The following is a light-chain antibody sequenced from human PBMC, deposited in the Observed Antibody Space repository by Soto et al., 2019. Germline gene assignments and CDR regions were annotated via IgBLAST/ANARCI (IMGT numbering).Light chain of an antibody. CDR3: AGWDASLSGHVV. V-gene: IGLV1-47*01. Sequence: QSVLTQPTSASGTPGQRVTISCSGSSSNIGSSYVYWYQQLPGTAPKLVIFRNNQRPSGVPDRFSGSTSGTSASLAISGLRSEDEADYYCAGWDASLSGHVVFGGGTKLT. J-gene: IGLJ2*01. CDR2: RNN. CDR1: SSNIGSSY.